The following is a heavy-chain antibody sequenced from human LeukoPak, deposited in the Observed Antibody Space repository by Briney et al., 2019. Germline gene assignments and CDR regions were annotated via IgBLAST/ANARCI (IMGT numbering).Heavy chain of an antibody. CDR2: IYYSGST. J-gene: IGHJ5*02. CDR3: ARHASGWFGANNWFDP. Sequence: PSETLSLTCTVSGGSISSSSYYWGWIRQPPGTGLEWIGSIYYSGSTYYNPSLKSRVTISVDTSKNQFSLKLSSVTAADTAVYYCARHASGWFGANNWFDPWGQGTLVTVSS. D-gene: IGHD3-10*01. V-gene: IGHV4-39*01. CDR1: GGSISSSSYY.